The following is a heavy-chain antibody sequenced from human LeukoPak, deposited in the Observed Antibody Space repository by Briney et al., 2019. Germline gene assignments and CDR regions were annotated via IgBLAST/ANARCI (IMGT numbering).Heavy chain of an antibody. CDR2: ISYSGGP. CDR1: GASISSFY. J-gene: IGHJ3*02. V-gene: IGHV4-59*08. Sequence: PSETLSLTCTVSGASISSFYWNWIRQPPGKGLEWIGYISYSGGPYYSPSLKSRLTISLDTSENQLSLKLSSVTAADTAMYYCATTYSGRYTNAFDIWGQGTMVTVSS. D-gene: IGHD1-26*01. CDR3: ATTYSGRYTNAFDI.